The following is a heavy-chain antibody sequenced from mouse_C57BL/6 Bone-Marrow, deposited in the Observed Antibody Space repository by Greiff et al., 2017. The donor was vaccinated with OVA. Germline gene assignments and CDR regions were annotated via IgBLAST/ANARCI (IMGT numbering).Heavy chain of an antibody. CDR1: DSEVFPIAY. Sequence: QVQLQQSGSELRSPGSSVKLSCKDFDSEVFPIAYMSWVRQKPGHGFEWIGGILPSIGRTIYGEKFEDKATLDADTLSNTAYLELNSLTSEDSAIYYCARGRFTTVVAPHFDYWGQGTTLTVSS. D-gene: IGHD1-1*01. CDR3: ARGRFTTVVAPHFDY. V-gene: IGHV15-2*01. J-gene: IGHJ2*01. CDR2: ILPSIGRT.